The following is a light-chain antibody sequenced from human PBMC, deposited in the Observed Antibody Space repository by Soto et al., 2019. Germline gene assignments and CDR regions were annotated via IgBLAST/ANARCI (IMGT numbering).Light chain of an antibody. Sequence: QSALTRPPSASGSPGQSVTISCTGTSSDVGAYKYVSWYQQYPGKAPKLMIYEVSKRPSGVPDRFSGSKSGNTASLTVSGLQAEDEAHYYCTSYVGSDIWVFGGGTKLTVL. CDR1: SSDVGAYKY. V-gene: IGLV2-8*01. CDR3: TSYVGSDIWV. J-gene: IGLJ3*02. CDR2: EVS.